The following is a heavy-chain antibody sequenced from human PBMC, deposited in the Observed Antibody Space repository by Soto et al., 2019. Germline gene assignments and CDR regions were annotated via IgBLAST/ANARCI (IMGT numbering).Heavy chain of an antibody. D-gene: IGHD3-3*01. J-gene: IGHJ4*02. Sequence: QVLLVQSGADVKKPGASVKVSCKTSGYTFTDFDINWVRQAPGQGLEWMGWMNTNTGNTGYAQKFQGRVTMTRDTSISTAYMELRRLRSEDTAVYYCARVVRFFGGHAGYWGQGTLVTVSS. CDR2: MNTNTGNT. V-gene: IGHV1-8*02. CDR3: ARVVRFFGGHAGY. CDR1: GYTFTDFD.